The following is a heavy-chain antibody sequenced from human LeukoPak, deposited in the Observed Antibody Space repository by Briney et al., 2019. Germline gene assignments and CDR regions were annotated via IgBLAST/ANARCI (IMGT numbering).Heavy chain of an antibody. Sequence: PSETLSLTCAVYGGSFSSYYWSWIRQPPGKGLEWIGYIYYSGSTNYNPSLKSRVTISVDTSKNQFSLKLSSVTAADTAVYYCARYGSGSADYFDYWGQGTLVTVSS. CDR1: GGSFSSYY. D-gene: IGHD3-10*01. CDR3: ARYGSGSADYFDY. J-gene: IGHJ4*02. CDR2: IYYSGST. V-gene: IGHV4-59*08.